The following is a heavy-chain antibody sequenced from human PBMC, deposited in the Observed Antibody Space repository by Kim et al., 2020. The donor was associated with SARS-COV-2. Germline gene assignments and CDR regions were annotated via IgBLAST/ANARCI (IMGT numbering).Heavy chain of an antibody. CDR3: ARDVGYYGDPTAIDY. V-gene: IGHV3-11*01. D-gene: IGHD4-17*01. Sequence: DSVKGRFTIPRDNAKNSLFLQMNSLRVEDTAVYYCARDVGYYGDPTAIDYWGQGTLVTVSS. J-gene: IGHJ4*02.